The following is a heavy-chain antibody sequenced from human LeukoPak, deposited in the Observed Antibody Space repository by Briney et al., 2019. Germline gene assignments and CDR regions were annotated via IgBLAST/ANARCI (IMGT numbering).Heavy chain of an antibody. V-gene: IGHV4-4*02. CDR3: SRESGAFSPLGY. J-gene: IGHJ4*02. CDR1: GGSISRTNW. Sequence: PSETLSLTCDVSGGSISRTNWWSWVRQSPGQGLEWIGGISLSGRTNYNPSLQSRVTMSLDESKNQLSLDLASVTAADTAVYYCSRESGAFSPLGYWGQGTLVTVHS. CDR2: ISLSGRT. D-gene: IGHD1-26*01.